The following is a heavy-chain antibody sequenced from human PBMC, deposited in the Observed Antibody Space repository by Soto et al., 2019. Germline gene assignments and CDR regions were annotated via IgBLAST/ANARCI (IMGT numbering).Heavy chain of an antibody. CDR1: GFTFSSYG. CDR2: ISYDGSNK. J-gene: IGHJ4*02. CDR3: AKDLVAAAGTGFDY. V-gene: IGHV3-30*18. Sequence: PGGSLRLSCAASGFTFSSYGMHWVRQAPGKGLEWVAVISYDGSNKYYADSVKGRFTISRDNSKNTLYLQMNSLRAEDTAVYYCAKDLVAAAGTGFDYWGQGTLVTVPS. D-gene: IGHD6-13*01.